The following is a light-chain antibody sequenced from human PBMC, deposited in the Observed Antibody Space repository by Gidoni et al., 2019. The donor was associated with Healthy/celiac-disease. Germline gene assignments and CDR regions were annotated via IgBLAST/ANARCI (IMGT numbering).Light chain of an antibody. CDR1: QRLVYSDGNTY. CDR3: MQGTHWPFT. Sequence: DVVMTQSHLSLPVTLGQPASIYCRSSQRLVYSDGNTYVTWFPQRPGQSLRRLIYQVSNRDSGVPDRFSGSGSGTDFTLKISRVDAEDVGVYYCMQGTHWPFTFXPXTKVDIK. CDR2: QVS. V-gene: IGKV2-30*01. J-gene: IGKJ3*01.